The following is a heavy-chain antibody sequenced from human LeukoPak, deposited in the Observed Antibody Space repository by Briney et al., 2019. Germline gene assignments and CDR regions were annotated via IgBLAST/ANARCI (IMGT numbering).Heavy chain of an antibody. J-gene: IGHJ4*02. CDR1: GFTFSTSW. CDR2: TRNKPSSYTT. CDR3: ARVEVDYYFDY. D-gene: IGHD3-9*01. Sequence: PGGSLRLSCAAAGFTFSTSWMTWVRQAPGKGLEWVGRTRNKPSSYTTEYAASVKGRFTISRDDSKNALYLQMNSLKTEDTAVYYCARVEVDYYFDYWGQGTLVTVSS. V-gene: IGHV3-72*01.